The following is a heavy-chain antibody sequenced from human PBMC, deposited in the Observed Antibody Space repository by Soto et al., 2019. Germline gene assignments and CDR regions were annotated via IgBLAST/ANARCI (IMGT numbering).Heavy chain of an antibody. CDR1: GYTFSSYA. CDR2: INAGNGNT. V-gene: IGHV1-3*01. Sequence: QVQLVQSGAEVKKPGASVKVSCKASGYTFSSYAMHWVRQAPGQRLEWMGWINAGNGNTKYSQKFQGRVTITRDTSASTADMELSSLRSEDTAVYYCARACSSTTCPNWFDPWGQGTLVTVSS. CDR3: ARACSSTTCPNWFDP. J-gene: IGHJ5*02. D-gene: IGHD2-2*01.